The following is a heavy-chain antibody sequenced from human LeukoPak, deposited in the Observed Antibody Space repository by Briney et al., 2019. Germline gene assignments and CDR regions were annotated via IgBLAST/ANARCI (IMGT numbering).Heavy chain of an antibody. Sequence: PGGSLRLSCAASGFTVSSNYMSWVRQAPGKGLEWVSVIYSGGSTYYADSVKGRFTISRDNSKNTLYIQMNSLRAEDTAVYYCASSYYYDSSGYPFLFYWGQGTLVTVSS. CDR2: IYSGGST. CDR3: ASSYYYDSSGYPFLFY. J-gene: IGHJ4*02. V-gene: IGHV3-53*01. D-gene: IGHD3-22*01. CDR1: GFTVSSNY.